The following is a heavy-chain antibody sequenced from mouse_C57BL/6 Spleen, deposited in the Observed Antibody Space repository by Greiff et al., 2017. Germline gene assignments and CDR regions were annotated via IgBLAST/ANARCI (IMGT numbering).Heavy chain of an antibody. CDR3: ARGYGSSYDWYFDV. CDR2: IHPNSGST. Sequence: QVQLKESGAELVKPGASVKLSCKASGYTFTSYWMHWVKQRPGQGLEWIGMIHPNSGSTNYNEKFKSKATLTVDKSSSTAYMQLSSLTSEDSAVYYCARGYGSSYDWYFDVWGTGTTVTVSS. D-gene: IGHD1-1*01. CDR1: GYTFTSYW. J-gene: IGHJ1*03. V-gene: IGHV1-64*01.